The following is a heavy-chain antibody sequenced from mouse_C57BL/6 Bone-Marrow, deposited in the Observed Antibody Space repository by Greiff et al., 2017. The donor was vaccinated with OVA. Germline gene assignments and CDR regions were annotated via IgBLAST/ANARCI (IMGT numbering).Heavy chain of an antibody. CDR2: IYPRSGNT. CDR1: GYTFTSYG. D-gene: IGHD2-2*01. Sequence: VKLLESGAELARPGASVKLSCKASGYTFTSYGISWVKQSTGQGLEWIGEIYPRSGNTYYNEKFKGKATLTADKSSSTAYMELRSLTSEDTTVYFCASDGYGLAYWGQGTLVTVSA. CDR3: ASDGYGLAY. J-gene: IGHJ3*01. V-gene: IGHV1-81*01.